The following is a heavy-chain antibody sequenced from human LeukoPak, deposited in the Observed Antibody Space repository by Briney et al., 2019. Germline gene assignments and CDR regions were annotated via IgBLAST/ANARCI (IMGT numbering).Heavy chain of an antibody. J-gene: IGHJ6*03. CDR1: GFTFSSYA. Sequence: GRSLRLSCAASGFTFSSYAMHWVRQAPGKGLEWVAVISYDGSNKYYADSVKGRFTISRDNSKNTLYLQMNSLRAEDTAVYYCAREGSSSPDYYYYYMDVWGKGTTVTVSS. V-gene: IGHV3-30-3*01. CDR2: ISYDGSNK. CDR3: AREGSSSPDYYYYYMDV. D-gene: IGHD6-6*01.